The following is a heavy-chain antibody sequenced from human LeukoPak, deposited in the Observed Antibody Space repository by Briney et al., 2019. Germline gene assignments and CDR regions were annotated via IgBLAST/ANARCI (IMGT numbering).Heavy chain of an antibody. CDR2: ISGSGGNT. Sequence: GGSLRLSCAASGFTFSNFVMSWVRQAPGKGLEWVSGISGSGGNTYSADSVKGRFTISRDNSKNTLYLQMNSLRAEDTAVYYCLGYCSRTSCYGWGNDYWGQGTLVTVSS. J-gene: IGHJ4*02. D-gene: IGHD2-2*01. CDR1: GFTFSNFV. CDR3: LGYCSRTSCYGWGNDY. V-gene: IGHV3-23*01.